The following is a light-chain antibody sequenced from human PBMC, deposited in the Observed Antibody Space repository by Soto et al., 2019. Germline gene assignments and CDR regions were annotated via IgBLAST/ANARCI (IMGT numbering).Light chain of an antibody. J-gene: IGKJ1*01. CDR3: QQYNNWPPWT. Sequence: EVVMTQSPATLSVSPGERATLSCRASQSVSSNLAWYQQKPGQAPMLLIYDASTRATGIPARFSGSGSATEFTLTISSLQSEDFAVYYCQQYNNWPPWTFGQGTKVEIK. CDR1: QSVSSN. CDR2: DAS. V-gene: IGKV3-15*01.